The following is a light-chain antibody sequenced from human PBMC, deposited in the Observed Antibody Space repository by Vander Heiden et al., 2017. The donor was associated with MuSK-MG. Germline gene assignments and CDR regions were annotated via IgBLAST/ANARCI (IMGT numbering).Light chain of an antibody. CDR3: QQFKNSPT. CDR1: QSISNN. V-gene: IGKV3-15*01. CDR2: DAS. Sequence: EIVMTQSPATLSVSPGERATLSCRASQSISNNIAWYQQRPGQAPSLLIFDASTRATGVPARFSGSGSGTEFTLTISSLQSEDFAVYYCQQFKNSPTFGQGTRLEIK. J-gene: IGKJ5*01.